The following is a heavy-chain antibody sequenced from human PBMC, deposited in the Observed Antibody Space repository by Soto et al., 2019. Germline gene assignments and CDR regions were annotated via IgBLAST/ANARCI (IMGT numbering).Heavy chain of an antibody. J-gene: IGHJ6*03. D-gene: IGHD6-6*01. Sequence: GGSLRLSCAASGFTFSSYAMSWVRQAPGKGLEWVSAISGSGGSTYYADSVKGRFTISRDNSKNTLYLQMNSLRAGDTAVYYCARAKSIAARLGYYYYMDVWGKGTTVTVSS. CDR2: ISGSGGST. V-gene: IGHV3-23*01. CDR3: ARAKSIAARLGYYYYMDV. CDR1: GFTFSSYA.